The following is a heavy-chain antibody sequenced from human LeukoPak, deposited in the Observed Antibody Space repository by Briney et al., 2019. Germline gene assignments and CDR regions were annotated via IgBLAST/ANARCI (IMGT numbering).Heavy chain of an antibody. CDR3: ARRGWSSPFDP. V-gene: IGHV4-39*07. CDR2: IYYSGST. D-gene: IGHD3-3*01. CDR1: GFTFSSYS. Sequence: GSLRLSCAASGFTFSSYSMNWVRQAPGKGLEWIGSIYYSGSTYYNPSLKSRVTISVDTSKNQFSLKLSSVTAADTAVYYCARRGWSSPFDPWGQGTLVTVSS. J-gene: IGHJ5*02.